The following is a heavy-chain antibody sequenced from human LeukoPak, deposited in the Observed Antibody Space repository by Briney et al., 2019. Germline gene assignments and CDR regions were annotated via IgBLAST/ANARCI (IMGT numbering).Heavy chain of an antibody. D-gene: IGHD1-26*01. V-gene: IGHV3-53*01. Sequence: PGGSLRLSCAGSGFTVSGKYMNWVRQAPGKGLEWVSVIYSGDSTYYVDSVKGRFTISRDNSKNTLYLQMNSLRAEDTAVYYCARGSTPYSGSYIDYWGQGTLVTVSS. CDR2: IYSGDST. CDR1: GFTVSGKY. CDR3: ARGSTPYSGSYIDY. J-gene: IGHJ4*02.